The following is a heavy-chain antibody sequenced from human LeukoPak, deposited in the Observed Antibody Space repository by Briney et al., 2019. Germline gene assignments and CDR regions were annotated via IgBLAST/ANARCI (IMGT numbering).Heavy chain of an antibody. Sequence: QPGGSLRLSCAASGFTFTNYAMTWARHAPGKGLEWVSIISGSGGSTYYADSVKGRFTISRDSSKNTLYLQMNSLGAEDTAAYYCAKDMNNFGHRADHWGQGTLVTVS. CDR2: ISGSGGST. V-gene: IGHV3-23*01. D-gene: IGHD1/OR15-1a*01. CDR1: GFTFTNYA. CDR3: AKDMNNFGHRADH. J-gene: IGHJ4*02.